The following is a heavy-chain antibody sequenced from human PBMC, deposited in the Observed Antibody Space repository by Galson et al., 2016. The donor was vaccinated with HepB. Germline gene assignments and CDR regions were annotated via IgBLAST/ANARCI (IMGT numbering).Heavy chain of an antibody. CDR3: ARHFDDPRQLGLGLKY. CDR1: GYSFSTYW. J-gene: IGHJ4*02. Sequence: QSGAEVKKPGESLRISCKGSGYSFSTYWISWVRQMPGKGLEWMGRIDASDSYTTYSPSFKGHVTFSADKSISTAYLPWSSLTASDTAMYYCARHFDDPRQLGLGLKYWGQGTLVTVSS. V-gene: IGHV5-10-1*01. D-gene: IGHD5-18*01. CDR2: IDASDSYT.